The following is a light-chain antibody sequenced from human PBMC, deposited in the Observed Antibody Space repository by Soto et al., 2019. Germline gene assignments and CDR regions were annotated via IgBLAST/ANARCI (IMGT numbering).Light chain of an antibody. CDR3: GSWDSSLSAYV. CDR1: SSNIGGNS. V-gene: IGLV1-51*01. CDR2: DDN. Sequence: QSVLAQPPSVSAAPGQKVTISCSVSSSNIGGNSVSWYQQLPGTAPKLLIYDDNKRPSGIPDRFSGSKSGTSATLGITGFQTGDEADYYCGSWDSSLSAYVFGTGTKVTLL. J-gene: IGLJ1*01.